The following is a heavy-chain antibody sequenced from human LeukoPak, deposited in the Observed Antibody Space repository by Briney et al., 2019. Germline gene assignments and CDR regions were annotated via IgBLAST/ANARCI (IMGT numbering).Heavy chain of an antibody. CDR2: IYYSGST. V-gene: IGHV4-59*01. CDR1: GFTFSNYA. J-gene: IGHJ3*02. CDR3: ARARSVAGRGHDAFDI. Sequence: GSLRLSCAASGFTFSNYAMSWIRQPPGKGLEWIGYIYYSGSTNYNPSLKSRVTISVDTSKNQFSLKLSSVTAADTAVYYCARARSVAGRGHDAFDIWGQGTMVTVSS. D-gene: IGHD6-19*01.